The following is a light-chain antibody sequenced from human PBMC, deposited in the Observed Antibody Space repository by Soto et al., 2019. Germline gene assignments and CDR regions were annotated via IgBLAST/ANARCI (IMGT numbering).Light chain of an antibody. J-gene: IGLJ2*01. CDR1: SSDIGRYNY. Sequence: QSALTQPASVSGSPGQWITISCTGTSSDIGRYNYVSWYQQHPGKAPRLVISGVNKRPSGISNRFSGSKSGNTASLTISGLQADDEAIYYCASYTSTTTLVVFGGGTQLTV. CDR3: ASYTSTTTLVV. CDR2: GVN. V-gene: IGLV2-14*01.